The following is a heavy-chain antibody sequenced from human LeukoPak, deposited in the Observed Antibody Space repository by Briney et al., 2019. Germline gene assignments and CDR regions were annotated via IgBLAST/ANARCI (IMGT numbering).Heavy chain of an antibody. D-gene: IGHD1-14*01. Sequence: PGGSLRLSCAASGFIFSNYWMHWVRQAPGKGLVWVSRINSDGITSTYADSVKGRFTISRDNAKNTLYLQMNSLRAEDTAVYYCVRETAVSGGVFFDYWGQGTLVTVSS. J-gene: IGHJ4*02. CDR2: INSDGITS. V-gene: IGHV3-74*01. CDR1: GFIFSNYW. CDR3: VRETAVSGGVFFDY.